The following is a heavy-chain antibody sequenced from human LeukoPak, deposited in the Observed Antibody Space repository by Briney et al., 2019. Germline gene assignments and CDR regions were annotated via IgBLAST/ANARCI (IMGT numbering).Heavy chain of an antibody. D-gene: IGHD1-26*01. Sequence: PGGSLRLSCAASGFTFSDHYMDWVRQAPGKGLEWVGRSRNKAHRYSTEYAASVKGRFTISRDDSKNSLYLQMNSLKTEDTAVYYCARDRSGAVGADTSEFDYWGQGTLVTVSS. CDR3: ARDRSGAVGADTSEFDY. CDR1: GFTFSDHY. V-gene: IGHV3-72*01. CDR2: SRNKAHRYST. J-gene: IGHJ4*02.